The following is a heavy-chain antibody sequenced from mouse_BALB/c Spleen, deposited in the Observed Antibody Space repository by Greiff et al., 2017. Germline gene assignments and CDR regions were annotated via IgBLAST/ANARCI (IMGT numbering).Heavy chain of an antibody. CDR3: ARDYGQTGAWFAY. CDR1: GFTFSSYA. J-gene: IGHJ3*01. Sequence: EVKLMESGGGLVKPGGSLKLSCAASGFTFSSYAMSWVRQSPEKRLEWVAEISSGGSYTYYPDTVTGRFTISRDNAKNTLYLEMSSLRSEDTAMYYCARDYGQTGAWFAYWGQGTLVTVSA. D-gene: IGHD1-1*02. V-gene: IGHV5-9-4*01. CDR2: ISSGGSYT.